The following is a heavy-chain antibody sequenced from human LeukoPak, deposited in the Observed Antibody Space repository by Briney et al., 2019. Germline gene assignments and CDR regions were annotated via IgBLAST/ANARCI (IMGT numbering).Heavy chain of an antibody. V-gene: IGHV4-59*01. CDR2: IYYSGST. CDR1: GGSISSYY. Sequence: SETLSLTCTVSGGSISSYYWSWIRQPPGKGLEWIGYIYYSGSTNYNPSLKSRVTISVDTSKNQFSLKLSSVTAADTAVYYCASGDLWFGEPGFDCWGQGTLVTVSS. CDR3: ASGDLWFGEPGFDC. J-gene: IGHJ4*02. D-gene: IGHD3-10*01.